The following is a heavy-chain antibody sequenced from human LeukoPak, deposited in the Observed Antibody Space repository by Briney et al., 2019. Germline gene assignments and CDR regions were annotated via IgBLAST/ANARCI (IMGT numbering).Heavy chain of an antibody. V-gene: IGHV3-74*01. CDR1: GFTFSSYR. CDR2: INTDGSNT. Sequence: GGSLRLSCAASGFTFSSYRMHWVRQAPGKGLVWVSLINTDGSNTNYADSVKGRFTNSRDNAKNTLYLQMNSLRAEGTAVYYCARDYEGLGVWGQGTTVTVSS. D-gene: IGHD3-16*01. J-gene: IGHJ6*02. CDR3: ARDYEGLGV.